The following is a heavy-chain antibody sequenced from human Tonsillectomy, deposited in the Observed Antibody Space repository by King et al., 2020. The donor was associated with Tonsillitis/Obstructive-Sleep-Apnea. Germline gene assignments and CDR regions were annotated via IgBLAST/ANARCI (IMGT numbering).Heavy chain of an antibody. CDR1: GFTFSTYA. CDR2: ISYDGSNN. V-gene: IGHV3-30*04. D-gene: IGHD2-2*02. CDR3: AEDRDCSSTSCYNAFGI. Sequence: VQLVESGGGVVQPGRSLRLSCAASGFTFSTYAMHWVRQAPGKGLEWVAVISYDGSNNYYADSVKGRFTISRDNSKNTLYLQMNSLSAEDTALYYCAEDRDCSSTSCYNAFGIWGQGKMFTVSS. J-gene: IGHJ3*02.